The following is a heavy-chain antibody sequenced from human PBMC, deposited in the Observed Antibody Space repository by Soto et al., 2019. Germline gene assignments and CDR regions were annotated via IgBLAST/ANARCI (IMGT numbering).Heavy chain of an antibody. CDR2: INPNSGGT. J-gene: IGHJ4*02. V-gene: IGHV1-2*04. CDR1: GYTFTGYY. CDR3: ARERSDYIWGSYRYYGLVGLDY. D-gene: IGHD3-16*02. Sequence: GASVKVSCKASGYTFTGYYMHWVRQAPGQGLEWMGWINPNSGGTNYAQKFQGWVTMTRDTSISTAYMELSRLRSDDTAVYYCARERSDYIWGSYRYYGLVGLDYWGQGTLVTVSS.